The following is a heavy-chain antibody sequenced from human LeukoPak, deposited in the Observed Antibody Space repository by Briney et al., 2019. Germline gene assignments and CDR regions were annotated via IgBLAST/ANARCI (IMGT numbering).Heavy chain of an antibody. CDR2: ISASGGS. Sequence: GGSLRLSCAASGFTFSDYYMSWVRQAPGKGLEWVSGISASGGSYYADSVKGRFTVSRDISKNTLYLQMNSLRAEDTAVYFCAREPRDCTGGTCQSAGGYYFYYWSQGTLVTVSS. CDR1: GFTFSDYY. V-gene: IGHV3-23*01. J-gene: IGHJ4*02. D-gene: IGHD2-15*01. CDR3: AREPRDCTGGTCQSAGGYYFYY.